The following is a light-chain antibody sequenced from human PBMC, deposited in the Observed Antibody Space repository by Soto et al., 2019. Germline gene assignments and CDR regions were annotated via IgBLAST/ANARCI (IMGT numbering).Light chain of an antibody. Sequence: QSVLTQPPSVSGAPGQRVTISCTGSRSNIGAGYDVHWYQQLPGTAPKLLIYGNSNRPSGVPDRFSGSKSGTSASLAITGLQAEDEADYYCQSYDSSLSRVFGGGTKVTVL. J-gene: IGLJ2*01. V-gene: IGLV1-40*01. CDR1: RSNIGAGYD. CDR2: GNS. CDR3: QSYDSSLSRV.